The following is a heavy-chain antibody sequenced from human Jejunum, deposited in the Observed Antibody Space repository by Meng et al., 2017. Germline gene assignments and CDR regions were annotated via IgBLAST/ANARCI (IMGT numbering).Heavy chain of an antibody. CDR3: ASALHGTASWPD. D-gene: IGHD1-26*01. V-gene: IGHV5-51*01. Sequence: GESLKISCKASGYSYFNYWIGWVRQMPGKGLEWMGFVHLSDFEIRYRPTFQGQVTISADRSISTAYLQWTSLKASDTAIYFCASALHGTASWPDWGQGTLVTVSS. CDR1: GYSYFNYW. J-gene: IGHJ4*02. CDR2: VHLSDFEI.